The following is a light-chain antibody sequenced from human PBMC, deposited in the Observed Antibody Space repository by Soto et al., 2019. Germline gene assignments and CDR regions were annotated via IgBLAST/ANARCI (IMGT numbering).Light chain of an antibody. J-gene: IGLJ2*01. Sequence: QPVLIQSPSASASLGASVKLTCTLSSGHSSYAIAWHQQQPEKGPRYLMKLNSDGSHSKGDGIPDRFSGSSSGAERYLTISSLQSEDEADYYCQTWGTGNVVFGGGTKLTVL. CDR2: LNSDGSH. CDR3: QTWGTGNVV. V-gene: IGLV4-69*01. CDR1: SGHSSYA.